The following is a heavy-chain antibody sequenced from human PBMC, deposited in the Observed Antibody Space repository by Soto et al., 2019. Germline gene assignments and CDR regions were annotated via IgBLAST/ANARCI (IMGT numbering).Heavy chain of an antibody. CDR3: ARETTPDPIRRDAFDI. J-gene: IGHJ3*02. CDR2: ISSSSSTI. CDR1: GFTFSSYS. D-gene: IGHD4-17*01. V-gene: IGHV3-48*01. Sequence: GGSLRLSCAASGFTFSSYSMNWVRQAPGKGLEWVSYISSSSSTIYYADSVKGRFTISRDNAKNSLYLQMNSLRAEDTAVYYCARETTPDPIRRDAFDIWGQGTMVTVSS.